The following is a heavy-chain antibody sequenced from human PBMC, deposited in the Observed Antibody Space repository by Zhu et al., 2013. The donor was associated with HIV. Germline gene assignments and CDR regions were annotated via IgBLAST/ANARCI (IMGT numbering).Heavy chain of an antibody. D-gene: IGHD3-22*01. Sequence: EWMGWINPNSGGTNYAQKFQGRVTMTRDTSIITAYMEVSRLRSDDTAVYYCARGAGYDSSGYYNDYWGQGTLVTVSS. CDR3: ARGAGYDSSGYYNDY. J-gene: IGHJ4*02. CDR2: INPNSGGT. V-gene: IGHV1-2*02.